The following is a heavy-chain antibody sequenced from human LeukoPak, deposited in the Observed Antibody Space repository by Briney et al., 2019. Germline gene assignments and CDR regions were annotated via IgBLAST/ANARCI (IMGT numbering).Heavy chain of an antibody. J-gene: IGHJ4*02. CDR3: AKYYNFWSGYPPFDY. CDR1: GFTFSSYW. CDR2: IKQDGSEK. V-gene: IGHV3-7*01. Sequence: GGSLRLSCAASGFTFSSYWMSWVRQAPGKGLEWVANIKQDGSEKYYVDSVKGRFTISRDNAENSLYLQMNSLRAEDTAMYYCAKYYNFWSGYPPFDYWGQGTLVTVSS. D-gene: IGHD3-3*01.